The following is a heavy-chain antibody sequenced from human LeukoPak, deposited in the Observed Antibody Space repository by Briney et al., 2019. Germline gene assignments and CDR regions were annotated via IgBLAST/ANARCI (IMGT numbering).Heavy chain of an antibody. D-gene: IGHD1-1*01. CDR3: AKVGNNWDFDY. V-gene: IGHV3-30*18. J-gene: IGHJ4*02. CDR1: GFTFSSYN. CDR2: ISYDGSNK. Sequence: GGSLRLSCAASGFTFSSYNMNWVRQAPGKGLEWVALISYDGSNKYYADSVKGRFTISRDNSKNTLFLQMNSLRGEDTAVYYCAKVGNNWDFDYWGQGTLVTVSS.